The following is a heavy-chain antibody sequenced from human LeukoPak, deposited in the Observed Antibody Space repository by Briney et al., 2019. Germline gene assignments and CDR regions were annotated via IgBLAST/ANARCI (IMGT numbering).Heavy chain of an antibody. CDR1: GFTFSSYG. V-gene: IGHV3-30*18. CDR3: AKARYYDSSGYYADY. Sequence: PGRSLRLSCAASGFTFSSYGMHWVRQAPGKGLEWVAVISYDGSNKYYADSVKGRFTIPRDNSKNTLYLQMNSLRAEDTAVYYCAKARYYDSSGYYADYWGQGTLVTVSS. J-gene: IGHJ4*02. CDR2: ISYDGSNK. D-gene: IGHD3-22*01.